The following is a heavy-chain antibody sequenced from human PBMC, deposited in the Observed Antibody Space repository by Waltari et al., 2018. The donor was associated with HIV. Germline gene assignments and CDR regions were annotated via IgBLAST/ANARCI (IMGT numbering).Heavy chain of an antibody. V-gene: IGHV4-38-2*02. D-gene: IGHD6-25*01. CDR1: GFSIPTGYS. CDR3: ARVRPADQRYLDY. J-gene: IGHJ4*02. CDR2: IYHTGSA. Sequence: QVQLQESGPGLVRPSETLSLSCSVSGFSIPTGYSWGWVRRPPGKGLELIGYIYHTGSAYYHPSLKSRVSISVDTSKNQFSLKVNSMTASDAAVYYCARVRPADQRYLDYWGQGTLVTVSS.